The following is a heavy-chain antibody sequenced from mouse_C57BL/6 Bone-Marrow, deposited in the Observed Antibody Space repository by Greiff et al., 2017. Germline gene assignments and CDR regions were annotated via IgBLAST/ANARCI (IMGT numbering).Heavy chain of an antibody. CDR2: IDPENGDT. V-gene: IGHV14-4*01. CDR3: TPYDYLDY. D-gene: IGHD2-3*01. J-gene: IGHJ2*01. CDR1: GFNIKDDY. Sequence: EVQLQQSGAELVRPGASVKLSCTASGFNIKDDYMPWVKQRPEQGLEWIGWIDPENGDTEYASKFQGKATITADTSSNTAYLQLSSLTSEDTAVYYCTPYDYLDYWGQGTTLTVSS.